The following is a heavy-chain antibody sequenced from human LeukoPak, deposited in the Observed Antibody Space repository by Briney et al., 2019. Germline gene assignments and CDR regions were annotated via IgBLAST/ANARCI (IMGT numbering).Heavy chain of an antibody. D-gene: IGHD6-13*01. Sequence: GGSLRLSCAASGFTFSSYAMHWVRQAPGKGLEWVAVISYDGSNKYYADSVKGRFTISRDNSKNTLYLQMNSLRAEDTAVYYCARDTITYSGSWYEGPYWGQGTLVTVSS. CDR2: ISYDGSNK. V-gene: IGHV3-30-3*01. CDR3: ARDTITYSGSWYEGPY. J-gene: IGHJ4*02. CDR1: GFTFSSYA.